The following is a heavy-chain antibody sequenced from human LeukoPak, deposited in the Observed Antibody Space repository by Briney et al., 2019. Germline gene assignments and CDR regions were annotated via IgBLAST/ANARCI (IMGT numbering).Heavy chain of an antibody. CDR2: INPNSGGT. V-gene: IGHV1-2*02. CDR1: GYTFTDYY. CDR3: ARDIYSSTFDY. Sequence: ASVKVSCKASGYTFTDYYMHWVRQAPGQGLEWMGWINPNSGGTNYAQKFQGRVTMTRDTSISTAYMELSRLRSGDTAVYYCARDIYSSTFDYWGQGTLVTVSS. J-gene: IGHJ4*02. D-gene: IGHD6-13*01.